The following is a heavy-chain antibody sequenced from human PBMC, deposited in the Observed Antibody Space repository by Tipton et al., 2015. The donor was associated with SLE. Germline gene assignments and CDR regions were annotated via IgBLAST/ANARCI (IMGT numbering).Heavy chain of an antibody. CDR3: ARLPDYFDH. CDR1: GYSISSGYY. Sequence: TLSLTCAVSGYSISSGYYWGWIRQPPGKGLEWIGSIYNSGSTYYNPSLKSRVSLSIDTSKNQFSLRLSSVTAADTAVYYCARLPDYFDHWGQGALVTVSS. J-gene: IGHJ4*02. CDR2: IYNSGST. V-gene: IGHV4-38-2*01.